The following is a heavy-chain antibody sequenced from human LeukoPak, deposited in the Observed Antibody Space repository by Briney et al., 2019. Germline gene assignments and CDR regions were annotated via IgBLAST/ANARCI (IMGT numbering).Heavy chain of an antibody. CDR3: ARVDSSGWLIYGMDV. D-gene: IGHD6-19*01. CDR1: GFTFTSYA. J-gene: IGHJ6*02. Sequence: PERSLRLSCAASGFTFTSYAFHCVPQAPGKGLEWVAAISYDGGNKLYADSVKGRFTIFRDNSKNTVYLQMTSLRAEDTAVFFCARVDSSGWLIYGMDVWGQGTTVIVSS. V-gene: IGHV3-30-3*01. CDR2: ISYDGGNK.